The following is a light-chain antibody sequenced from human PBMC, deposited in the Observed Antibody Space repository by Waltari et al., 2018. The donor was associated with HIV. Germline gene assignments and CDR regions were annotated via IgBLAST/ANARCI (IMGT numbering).Light chain of an antibody. Sequence: QSVLTQPPSVSAAPGQKVTISCSGSSSNIGHNYVSWYQQLPGTAPKLLIYDNKKRPAGIPYRFAGSKAGTSATLGITGLQTGDEADYYCGTWDSSLSVRVFGGGTKLTVL. CDR2: DNK. V-gene: IGLV1-51*01. CDR3: GTWDSSLSVRV. CDR1: SSNIGHNY. J-gene: IGLJ3*02.